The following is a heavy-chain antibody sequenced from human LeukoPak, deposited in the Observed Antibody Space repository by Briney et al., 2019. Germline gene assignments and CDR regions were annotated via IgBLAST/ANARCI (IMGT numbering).Heavy chain of an antibody. CDR2: ISYDGSNK. D-gene: IGHD5-18*01. CDR3: GRTTVGYSSGQKPAWPVDY. Sequence: GGSLRLSCAASGFTFSSYAMHWVRQAPGKGLEWVAVISYDGSNKYYADSVKGRFTISRDNSQNMVYLHINSLRAEDTAVYYCGRTTVGYSSGQKPAWPVDYWGQGTLVTVSS. CDR1: GFTFSSYA. V-gene: IGHV3-30*07. J-gene: IGHJ4*02.